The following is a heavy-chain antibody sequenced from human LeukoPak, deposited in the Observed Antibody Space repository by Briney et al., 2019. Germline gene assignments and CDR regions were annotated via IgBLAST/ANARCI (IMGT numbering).Heavy chain of an antibody. D-gene: IGHD6-13*01. CDR3: ARDMWGIAAAGTPFDY. Sequence: SETLSLTCTVSGGSISSYYWSWIRQPPGKGLEWIGYIYYSGSTYYNPSLKSRVTISVDTSKNQFTLKLSSVTAADTAVYYCARDMWGIAAAGTPFDYWGQGTLVTVSS. J-gene: IGHJ4*02. V-gene: IGHV4-59*12. CDR1: GGSISSYY. CDR2: IYYSGST.